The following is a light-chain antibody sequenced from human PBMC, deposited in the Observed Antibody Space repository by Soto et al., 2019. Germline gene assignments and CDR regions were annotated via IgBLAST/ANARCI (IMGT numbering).Light chain of an antibody. J-gene: IGKJ2*01. CDR1: QSVSSN. Sequence: EILMTQSPSTLSVSPGERATLSCRASQSVSSNLAWYQKRPGQAPRLLIYGASTRATGIPARFSGSGSGTDFTLTISSLQSEDFEVYYCQHYNYWPYTFGQGTKVDIK. V-gene: IGKV3D-15*01. CDR3: QHYNYWPYT. CDR2: GAS.